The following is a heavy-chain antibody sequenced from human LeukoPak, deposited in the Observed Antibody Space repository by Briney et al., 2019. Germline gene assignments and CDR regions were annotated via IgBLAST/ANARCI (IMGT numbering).Heavy chain of an antibody. CDR1: GFTFSDYY. Sequence: AGGSLRLSCAASGFTFSDYYMSWIRQAPGKGLEWVSYISSSGSTIYYADSVKGRFTISRDNAKNSLYLQMNSLRAEDTAVYYCARLRSSSFYYYYMDVWGKGTTVTV. V-gene: IGHV3-11*01. J-gene: IGHJ6*03. CDR2: ISSSGSTI. CDR3: ARLRSSSFYYYYMDV. D-gene: IGHD6-6*01.